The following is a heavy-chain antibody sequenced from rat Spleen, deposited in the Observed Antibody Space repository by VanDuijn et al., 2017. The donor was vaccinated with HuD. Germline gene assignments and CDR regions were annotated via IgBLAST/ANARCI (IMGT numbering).Heavy chain of an antibody. J-gene: IGHJ2*01. V-gene: IGHV2S61*01. CDR2: VWGNGNT. CDR1: GFSLTSNS. D-gene: IGHD1-9*01. Sequence: QVQLKESGPGLVQPSQTLSLTCTVSGFSLTSNSVHWVRQPPGKGLEWMGVVWGNGNTNYNSALKSRLSISRDTSKSQVFLKMNNLQTEDTAMYFCARGRTYYGYDYWGQGVMVTVSS. CDR3: ARGRTYYGYDY.